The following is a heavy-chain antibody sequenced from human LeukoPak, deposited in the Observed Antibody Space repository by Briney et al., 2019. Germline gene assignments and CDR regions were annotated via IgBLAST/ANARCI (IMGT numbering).Heavy chain of an antibody. J-gene: IGHJ5*02. Sequence: GGSLRLSCAASGFTFDDYAMHWVRQAPGKGLEWVSGISWNSGSIGYADSVKGRFTISRDNAKKSLYLEMNNLRAEDTAVHYCATDGAGFDTWGQGVLVTVSS. V-gene: IGHV3-9*01. CDR3: ATDGAGFDT. CDR2: ISWNSGSI. CDR1: GFTFDDYA.